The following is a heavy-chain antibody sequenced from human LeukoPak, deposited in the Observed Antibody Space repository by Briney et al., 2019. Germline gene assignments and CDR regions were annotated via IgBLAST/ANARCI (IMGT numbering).Heavy chain of an antibody. Sequence: PGGPLRLSCAASGFTFSSYAMSWVRQAPGKGLEWVANMDPTGSQKRYVDSVRGRFTISKDNPGASLYLDMHSLRAEDTAIYYCAIWTSGNYWGQGTLVTVSS. CDR1: GFTFSSYA. CDR3: AIWTSGNY. D-gene: IGHD1-1*01. V-gene: IGHV3-7*01. CDR2: MDPTGSQK. J-gene: IGHJ4*02.